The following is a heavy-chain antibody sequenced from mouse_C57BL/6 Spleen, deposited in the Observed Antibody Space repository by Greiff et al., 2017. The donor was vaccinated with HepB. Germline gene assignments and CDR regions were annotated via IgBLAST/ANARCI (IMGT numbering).Heavy chain of an antibody. J-gene: IGHJ1*03. D-gene: IGHD4-1*02. CDR3: ARSTGTDYFDV. CDR2: IYPGSGST. V-gene: IGHV1-55*01. Sequence: QVQLQQPGAELVKPGASVKMSCKASGYTFTSYWITWVKQRPGQGLEWIGDIYPGSGSTNYNEKFKSKATLTVDKSSSTAYMQLSSLTSEDSAVYYCARSTGTDYFDVWGTGTTVTVSS. CDR1: GYTFTSYW.